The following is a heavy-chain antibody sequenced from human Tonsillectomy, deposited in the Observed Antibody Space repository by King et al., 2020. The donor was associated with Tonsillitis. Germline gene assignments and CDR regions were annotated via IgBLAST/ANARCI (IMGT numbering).Heavy chain of an antibody. Sequence: VQLVESGGGLVQPGGSLRLSCAASGFTLSTYWMHWVRQAPGKGLVWVSRIESGGRDITYADSVKGRFTISRDNAKNTLYLQMNSLRVDDTAVYYCAVGGGSGRKNWYFDLWGRGTLVTVSS. CDR1: GFTLSTYW. J-gene: IGHJ2*01. CDR2: IESGGRDI. D-gene: IGHD3-10*01. CDR3: AVGGGSGRKNWYFDL. V-gene: IGHV3-74*01.